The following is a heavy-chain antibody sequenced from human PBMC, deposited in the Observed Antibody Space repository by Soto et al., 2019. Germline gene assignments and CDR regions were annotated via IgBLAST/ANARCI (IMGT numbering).Heavy chain of an antibody. CDR3: AKDRSGGGDHFDY. CDR1: GFTFSSYG. V-gene: IGHV3-30*18. CDR2: ISFDESNK. Sequence: SLRLSCAASGFTFSSYGMHWVRQDPGKGLEWVAGISFDESNKNYADSVKGRFTISRDNSKNTLFVQMNSLRAEDTAVYYCAKDRSGGGDHFDYWGQGTLVTVSS. J-gene: IGHJ4*02. D-gene: IGHD2-21*02.